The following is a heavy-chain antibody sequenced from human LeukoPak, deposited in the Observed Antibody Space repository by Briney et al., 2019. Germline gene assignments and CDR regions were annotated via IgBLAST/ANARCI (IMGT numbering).Heavy chain of an antibody. CDR2: ISAYNGNT. CDR3: ARVEPFGYCSGTSCYDWDY. Sequence: GASVKVSCKASGYTFTSYGISWVRQAPGQGLEWMGWISAYNGNTNYAQKLQGRVTMTTDTSTSTAYMELRSLRSDDTAVYYCARVEPFGYCSGTSCYDWDYWGQGTLVTVSS. CDR1: GYTFTSYG. J-gene: IGHJ4*02. D-gene: IGHD2-2*03. V-gene: IGHV1-18*01.